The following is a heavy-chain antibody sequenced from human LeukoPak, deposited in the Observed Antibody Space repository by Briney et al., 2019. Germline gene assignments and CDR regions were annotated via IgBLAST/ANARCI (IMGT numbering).Heavy chain of an antibody. D-gene: IGHD5-12*01. V-gene: IGHV3-30*19. CDR3: ARDREVATIVYYFDY. CDR1: GFTFSSYG. CDR2: ISYDGSNK. Sequence: GGSLRLSCAASGFTFSSYGMHWVRQAPGKGLEWVAVISYDGSNKYYADSVKGRFTISRDNSKNTLYLQMNSLRAEDTAVYYCARDREVATIVYYFDYWGQGTLVTVSS. J-gene: IGHJ4*02.